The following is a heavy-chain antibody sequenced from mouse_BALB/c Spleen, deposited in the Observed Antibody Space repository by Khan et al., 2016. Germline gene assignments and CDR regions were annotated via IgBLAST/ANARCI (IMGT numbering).Heavy chain of an antibody. CDR1: GYSITSDYA. V-gene: IGHV3-2*02. CDR3: ATGFDY. Sequence: EVQLQESGPGLVKPSQSLSLTCTVTGYSITSDYAWNWIRQFPGKKLEWMGYISYSGSTSYNPSHKSRISITRDTSKNQFFLQLNSVTTEDTASYYCATGFDYWGQGTTLTVSS. J-gene: IGHJ2*01. CDR2: ISYSGST.